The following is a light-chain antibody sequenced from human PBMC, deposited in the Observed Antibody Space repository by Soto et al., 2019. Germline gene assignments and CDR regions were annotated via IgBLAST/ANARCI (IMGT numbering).Light chain of an antibody. V-gene: IGLV2-23*01. J-gene: IGLJ1*01. CDR2: DDV. Sequence: QSALTQPAAASGSPGRSITISCTGITDDIRSYQGVSWYHQYPGKAHTLLIYDDVKRPPGVSSRFSGSKSGDTASLTISVLQAEREADYLCSSHSGFNPPEVFASGTKGTV. CDR1: TDDIRSYQG. CDR3: SSHSGFNPPEV.